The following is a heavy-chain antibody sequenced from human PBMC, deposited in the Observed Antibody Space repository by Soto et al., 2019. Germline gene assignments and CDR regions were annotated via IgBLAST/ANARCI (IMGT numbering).Heavy chain of an antibody. CDR1: GGSFSGYY. CDR3: ATANWSHHYFDP. J-gene: IGHJ5*02. Sequence: LSLTCAVYGGSFSGYYWSWLRQPPGKGLEWIGEINHSGSPNYNPSLKSRVTISVDTSKNQFSLKMTSVTAADTAVYYCATANWSHHYFDPWGQGTLVTVSS. D-gene: IGHD1-1*01. V-gene: IGHV4-34*01. CDR2: INHSGSP.